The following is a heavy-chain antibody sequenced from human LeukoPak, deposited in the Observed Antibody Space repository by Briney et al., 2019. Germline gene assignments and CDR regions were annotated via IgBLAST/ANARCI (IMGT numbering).Heavy chain of an antibody. CDR2: INHSGST. CDR1: GGSFSGYY. Sequence: SETLSLTCAVYGGSFSGYYWSWIRQPPGKGLEWIGEINHSGSTNYNPSLKSRVTISVDTPKNQFSLKLSSVTAADTAVYYCARAYCSGGSCYSKYFQHWGQGTLVTVSS. V-gene: IGHV4-34*01. CDR3: ARAYCSGGSCYSKYFQH. D-gene: IGHD2-15*01. J-gene: IGHJ1*01.